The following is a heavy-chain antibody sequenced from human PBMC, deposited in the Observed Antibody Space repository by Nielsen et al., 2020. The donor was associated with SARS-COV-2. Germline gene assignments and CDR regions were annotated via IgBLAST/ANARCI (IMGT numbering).Heavy chain of an antibody. Sequence: GESLKISCAASGFSVSSHDMNWVRQAPGKGLQWVSLIYSGGSTKYADSVKGRFTISRDNSRNTVYLQMNSLRAEDTAVYYCAKGAVDAEYFQHWGQGTLVTVSS. CDR2: IYSGGST. D-gene: IGHD2-21*01. CDR1: GFSVSSHD. J-gene: IGHJ1*01. V-gene: IGHV3-53*01. CDR3: AKGAVDAEYFQH.